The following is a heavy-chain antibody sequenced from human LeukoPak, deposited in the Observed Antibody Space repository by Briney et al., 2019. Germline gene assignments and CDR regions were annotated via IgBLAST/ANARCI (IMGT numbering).Heavy chain of an antibody. CDR3: ARDSLDYGVDY. D-gene: IGHD4-17*01. CDR2: IYYSGST. CDR1: GGSISSGDYY. J-gene: IGHJ4*02. Sequence: SQTLSFTCTVSGGSISSGDYYGSWIRQPPGKGLEWIGYIYYSGSTYYNPSLKSRVTISVDTSKNQFSLKLSSVTAADTAVYYCARDSLDYGVDYWGQGTLVTVSS. V-gene: IGHV4-30-4*01.